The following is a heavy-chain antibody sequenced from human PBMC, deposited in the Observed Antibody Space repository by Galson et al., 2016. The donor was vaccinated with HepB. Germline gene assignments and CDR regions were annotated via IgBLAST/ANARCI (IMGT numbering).Heavy chain of an antibody. V-gene: IGHV3-23*01. CDR2: ISGSSEAI. Sequence: SLRLSCAASGFTFSTYAMSWARQAPGKGLGWVSGISGSSEAIYYADSVKSRFTISRDNSKNALYLQMNSLRAEDTAVYYCATRLRAPANWGQGAQVTVSS. D-gene: IGHD1-26*01. CDR1: GFTFSTYA. J-gene: IGHJ4*02. CDR3: ATRLRAPAN.